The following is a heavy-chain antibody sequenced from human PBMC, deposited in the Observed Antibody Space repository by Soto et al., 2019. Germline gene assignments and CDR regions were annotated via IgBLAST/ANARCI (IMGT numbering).Heavy chain of an antibody. CDR1: GGSISSGGYY. CDR3: AAGGLELLA. V-gene: IGHV4-31*03. Sequence: ASETLSLTCTVSGGSISSGGYYWSWIRQHPGKGLEWIGYIYYSGSTYYNPFLKSRFTISVDTSKNQFSLKLSSVTAADTAVYYCAAGGLELLAWGQGTLVTVSS. D-gene: IGHD1-7*01. CDR2: IYYSGST. J-gene: IGHJ5*02.